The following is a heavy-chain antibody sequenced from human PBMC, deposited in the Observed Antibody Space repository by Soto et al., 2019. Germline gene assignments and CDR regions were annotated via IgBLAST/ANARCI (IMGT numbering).Heavy chain of an antibody. Sequence: SLRLSCAPSGLSLSRQGMSQVSQAPCKGLAWVAVIESDGGNKYYSDSVKGRFTISRDNSKNTLYLQMNSLRADDTAVYYCAKAPKYGTRSKSYSSPRPERSDAFDIWGQGTMVTVSS. CDR2: IESDGGNK. J-gene: IGHJ3*02. CDR1: GLSLSRQG. CDR3: AKAPKYGTRSKSYSSPRPERSDAFDI. V-gene: IGHV3-30*18. D-gene: IGHD6-6*01.